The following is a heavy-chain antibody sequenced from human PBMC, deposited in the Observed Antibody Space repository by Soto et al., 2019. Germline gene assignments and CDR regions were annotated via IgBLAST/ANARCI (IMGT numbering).Heavy chain of an antibody. V-gene: IGHV4-59*01. Sequence: QVQLQESGPGLVKPSETLSLTCTVSGGSISSYYWSWIRQPPGKGLEWIGYIYYSGSTNYNPSLKSRVTISVDTSKNQFSLKLSSVTAADTAVYYCARESWKMDGILTGHGAFDIWGQGTMVTVSS. J-gene: IGHJ3*02. D-gene: IGHD3-9*01. CDR1: GGSISSYY. CDR2: IYYSGST. CDR3: ARESWKMDGILTGHGAFDI.